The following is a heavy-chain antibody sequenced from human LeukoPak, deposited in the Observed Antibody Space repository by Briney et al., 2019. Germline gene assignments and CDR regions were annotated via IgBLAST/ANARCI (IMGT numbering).Heavy chain of an antibody. CDR1: GGSFSGYY. CDR3: ARGVRYSSSSRHYFDY. D-gene: IGHD6-6*01. J-gene: IGHJ4*02. CDR2: INHSGST. Sequence: SETLSLTCAVYGGSFSGYYWSWIRQPPGKGLEWIGEINHSGSTNYNPSLKSRVTISVDTSKNQFSLKLSSVTAADTAVYYCARGVRYSSSSRHYFDYWGQGTLVTVSS. V-gene: IGHV4-34*01.